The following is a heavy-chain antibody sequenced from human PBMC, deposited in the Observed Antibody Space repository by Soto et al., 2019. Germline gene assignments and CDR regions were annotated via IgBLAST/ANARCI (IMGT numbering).Heavy chain of an antibody. V-gene: IGHV3-15*02. CDR2: IKSKTDGGTT. D-gene: IGHD3-10*01. CDR1: GFSFSNAW. J-gene: IGHJ4*02. Sequence: EVQLVESGGALVKPGGSLRLSCAVSGFSFSNAWMGWVRQAPGKGLECIGRIKSKTDGGTTDYAAPVKGRFTISRDDSKNTLYLQMTSLETEDTAVYYCTTDYFGSGMSPWGQGTLVTVSS. CDR3: TTDYFGSGMSP.